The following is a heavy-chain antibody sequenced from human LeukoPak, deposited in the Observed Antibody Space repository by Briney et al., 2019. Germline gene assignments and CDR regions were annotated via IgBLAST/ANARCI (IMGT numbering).Heavy chain of an antibody. D-gene: IGHD3-22*01. J-gene: IGHJ4*02. CDR2: ISWNSGSI. CDR3: AKDLHFDYDSSGYPDY. V-gene: IGHV3-9*01. CDR1: GFTFDDYA. Sequence: GGSLRLSCAASGFTFDDYAMHWVRQAPGKGLKWVSGISWNSGSIGYADSVKGRFTISRDNAKNSLYLQMNSLRAEDTALYYCAKDLHFDYDSSGYPDYWGQGTLVTVSS.